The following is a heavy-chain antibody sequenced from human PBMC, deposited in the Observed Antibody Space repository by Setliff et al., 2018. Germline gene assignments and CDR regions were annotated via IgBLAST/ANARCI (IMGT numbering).Heavy chain of an antibody. CDR3: ARTLLLSPYYFDY. CDR1: GDSVSSNSAA. J-gene: IGHJ4*02. Sequence: SQTLSLTCAISGDSVSSNSAAWNWIRQSPSRGLEWLGRTYYRSKWYDGYAVSVKSRITINPDTSKNQFSLKLSSVTAADTAVYYCARTLLLSPYYFDYWGQGTLVTVSS. CDR2: TYYRSKWYD. D-gene: IGHD2-21*01. V-gene: IGHV6-1*01.